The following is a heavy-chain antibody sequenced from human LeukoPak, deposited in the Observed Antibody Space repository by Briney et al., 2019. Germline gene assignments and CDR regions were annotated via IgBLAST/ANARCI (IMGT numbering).Heavy chain of an antibody. CDR3: ARGGPGYCSGGSCYRFDY. Sequence: ASVKASCKASGYTYTSYGISWVRQAPGQGLEWMGWISAYNGNTNYAQKLQGRVTMTTDTSTSTAYMELSRLRSDDTAVYYCARGGPGYCSGGSCYRFDYWGQGTLVTVSS. CDR2: ISAYNGNT. V-gene: IGHV1-18*01. J-gene: IGHJ4*02. CDR1: GYTYTSYG. D-gene: IGHD2-15*01.